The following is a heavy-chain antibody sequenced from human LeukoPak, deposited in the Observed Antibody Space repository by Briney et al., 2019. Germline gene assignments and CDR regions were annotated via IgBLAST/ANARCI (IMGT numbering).Heavy chain of an antibody. V-gene: IGHV3-21*01. Sequence: PGGSLRLSCAASGFTFSSYAMHWVRQAPGKGLEWVSSISSSSSYIYYADSVKGRFTISRDNAKNSLYLQMNSLRAEDTAVYYCARDRTQLGFDYWGQGTLVTVSS. CDR1: GFTFSSYA. D-gene: IGHD6-13*01. J-gene: IGHJ4*02. CDR3: ARDRTQLGFDY. CDR2: ISSSSSYI.